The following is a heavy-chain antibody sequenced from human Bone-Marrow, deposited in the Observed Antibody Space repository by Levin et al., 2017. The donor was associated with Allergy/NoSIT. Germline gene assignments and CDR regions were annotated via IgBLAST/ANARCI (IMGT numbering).Heavy chain of an antibody. Sequence: SGPTLVKPKQTLTLTCTVSGLSLSTSGVGVGWIRPPPGKALEWLALIYWDDHDRYSPSLKNRLTISQDTSKNQVVLTMTNMDPEDSGTYYCAHRQGAYDFNYNWFDPWGQGILVTVSS. J-gene: IGHJ5*02. D-gene: IGHD5-12*01. V-gene: IGHV2-5*02. CDR2: IYWDDHD. CDR1: GLSLSTSGVG. CDR3: AHRQGAYDFNYNWFDP.